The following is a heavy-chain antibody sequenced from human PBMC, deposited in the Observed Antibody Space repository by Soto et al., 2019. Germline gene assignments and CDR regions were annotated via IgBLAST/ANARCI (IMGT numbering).Heavy chain of an antibody. D-gene: IGHD3-22*01. J-gene: IGHJ3*02. CDR1: GYSFTTYW. CDR2: IDPSDSYT. V-gene: IGHV5-10-1*01. CDR3: ARSEDDSSGRDAFDI. Sequence: PGESLKISCKGSGYSFTTYWIGWVRQMPGKGLEWMGRIDPSDSYTNYSPSFQGHVTISADKSISTAYLQWSSLKASDTAMYYCARSEDDSSGRDAFDIWGQGIMVTVSS.